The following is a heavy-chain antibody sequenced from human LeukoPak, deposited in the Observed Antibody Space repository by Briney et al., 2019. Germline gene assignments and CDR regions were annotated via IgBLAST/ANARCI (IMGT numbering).Heavy chain of an antibody. CDR3: AKDRSCTNDICHGDFDY. CDR1: GFTFSSYA. Sequence: PGGSLRLSCAAPGFTFSSYALSWVRQAPGKGLEWVSSISGSGGSTYSADSVKGRFTISRDNSKNTLYLQMNSLRAEDTALYYCAKDRSCTNDICHGDFDYWGQGTLVTVSS. V-gene: IGHV3-23*01. CDR2: ISGSGGST. D-gene: IGHD2-8*01. J-gene: IGHJ4*02.